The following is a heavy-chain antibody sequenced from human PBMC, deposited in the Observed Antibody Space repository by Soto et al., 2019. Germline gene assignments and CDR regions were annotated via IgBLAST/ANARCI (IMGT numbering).Heavy chain of an antibody. CDR3: AKKYYYGSGKYYMDV. V-gene: IGHV3-23*01. Sequence: EVQLLESGGGLVQPGGSLRLSCAASGFTFSSYAMSWVRQAPGKGLEWVSAISGSGGSTYYADSVKGRFTISRDNSKNTLYLQMNSLGAEDTAVYYCAKKYYYGSGKYYMDVWGKGTTDTVSS. D-gene: IGHD3-10*01. CDR2: ISGSGGST. CDR1: GFTFSSYA. J-gene: IGHJ6*03.